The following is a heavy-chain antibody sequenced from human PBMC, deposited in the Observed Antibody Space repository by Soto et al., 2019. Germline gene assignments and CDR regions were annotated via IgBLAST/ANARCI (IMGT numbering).Heavy chain of an antibody. CDR2: ISAYNGNT. CDR3: ARDFRDYSPRYGMDV. J-gene: IGHJ6*02. CDR1: GYTFTSDG. D-gene: IGHD3-16*01. V-gene: IGHV1-18*01. Sequence: QVQLVQSGAEVKKPGASVKVSCKASGYTFTSDGVSWVRQAPGQGLEWMGWISAYNGNTNYAQKLQGRVTMTTDTSTSTAYMELRSLRSDDTAVYYCARDFRDYSPRYGMDVWGQGTTVTVSS.